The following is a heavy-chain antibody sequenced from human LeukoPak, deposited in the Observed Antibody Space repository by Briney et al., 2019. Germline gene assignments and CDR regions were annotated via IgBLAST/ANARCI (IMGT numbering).Heavy chain of an antibody. V-gene: IGHV3-33*01. CDR1: GFIFSNYG. Sequence: PGGSLGLSCEASGFIFSNYGMHWVRQAPGKGLEWLALIWYEGQTKFYADSVKGRFTISRDNSGNTLFLHMTNLRVEDTAVYYCAREWGRIAVAGGPGYWGQGALVTVSS. CDR2: IWYEGQTK. J-gene: IGHJ4*02. D-gene: IGHD6-19*01. CDR3: AREWGRIAVAGGPGY.